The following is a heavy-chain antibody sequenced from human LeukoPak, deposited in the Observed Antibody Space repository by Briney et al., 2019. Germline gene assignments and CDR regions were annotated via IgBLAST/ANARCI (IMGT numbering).Heavy chain of an antibody. CDR1: GFTFRNAS. Sequence: PGGSLRLSCAASGFTFRNASMSWVRQAPGKGLEWVGRIKSKTDGGTIDYAAPVKGRFPISRDDSKNTLYLQMNSLKTEDTAVYFCAHRDTTMVRVDYWGQGTLVTVSS. CDR2: IKSKTDGGTI. V-gene: IGHV3-15*01. J-gene: IGHJ4*02. D-gene: IGHD5-18*01. CDR3: AHRDTTMVRVDY.